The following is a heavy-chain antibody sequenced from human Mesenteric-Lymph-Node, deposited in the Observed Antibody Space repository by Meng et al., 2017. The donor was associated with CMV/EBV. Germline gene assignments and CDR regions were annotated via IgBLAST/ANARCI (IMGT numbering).Heavy chain of an antibody. CDR1: GYSFTSYW. Sequence: GGSLRLSCKGSGYSFTSYWIGWVRQMPGKGLEWMGIIYPGDSDTRYSPSFQGQVTISADKSISTAYLQWSSLKASDTAMYYCARLLGTGTTSIVRGEFWFDPWGQGTLVTVSS. V-gene: IGHV5-51*01. CDR2: IYPGDSDT. D-gene: IGHD1-7*01. J-gene: IGHJ5*02. CDR3: ARLLGTGTTSIVRGEFWFDP.